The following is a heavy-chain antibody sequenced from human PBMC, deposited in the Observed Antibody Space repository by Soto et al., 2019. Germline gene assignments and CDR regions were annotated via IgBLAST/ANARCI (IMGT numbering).Heavy chain of an antibody. CDR1: GYTFTSYA. J-gene: IGHJ5*02. CDR2: INAGNGNT. D-gene: IGHD2-2*01. Sequence: QVQLVQSGAEVKKPGASVKVSCKASGYTFTSYAMHWVRQAPGQRLEWMGWINAGNGNTKYSQKFQGRVTITRDTSASTAYMELSSLRSEYTAVYYCARDGDCSSTSCDNCFDPWGQGTLVTVSS. CDR3: ARDGDCSSTSCDNCFDP. V-gene: IGHV1-3*01.